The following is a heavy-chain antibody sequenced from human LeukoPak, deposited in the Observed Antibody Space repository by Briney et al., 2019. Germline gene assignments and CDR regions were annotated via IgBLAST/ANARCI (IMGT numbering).Heavy chain of an antibody. Sequence: GGSLRLSCAASGFTFSTYAMHWVRQAPGKGLEYVSAISSDGDSTYYANSVKGRFTISRDNTKNSLYLQMGSLRAEDTAVYYCARDGPHYDFWSGPAYWGQGTLVTVSS. J-gene: IGHJ4*02. CDR3: ARDGPHYDFWSGPAY. D-gene: IGHD3-3*01. CDR1: GFTFSTYA. CDR2: ISSDGDST. V-gene: IGHV3-64*01.